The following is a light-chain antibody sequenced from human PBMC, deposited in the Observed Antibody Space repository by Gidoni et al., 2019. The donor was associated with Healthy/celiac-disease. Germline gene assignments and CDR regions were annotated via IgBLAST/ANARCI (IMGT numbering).Light chain of an antibody. CDR2: AAS. CDR1: QSISSY. Sequence: DIQMTPSPSSLSASVGDRVTITCRASQSISSYLNWYQQKPGKAPKLLIDAASSLQSGVPSRFSGSGSGTDFTLTISSLQPEDFATYYCQQSYSTPAFGQGTKVEIK. J-gene: IGKJ1*01. V-gene: IGKV1-39*01. CDR3: QQSYSTPA.